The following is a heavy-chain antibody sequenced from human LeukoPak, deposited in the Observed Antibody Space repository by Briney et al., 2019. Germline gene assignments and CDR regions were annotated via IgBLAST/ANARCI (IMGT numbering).Heavy chain of an antibody. D-gene: IGHD3-22*01. Sequence: PGGSLRLSCAASGFTFSTYTMNWVRQAPGKGLEWVSSISGSTKYIYYADSLKGRFTISRDNANNTLSLQMNSLRPEDTGVYYCARAPSEIGGYYPEYFRHWGQGTLVTVSS. CDR2: ISGSTKYI. CDR3: ARAPSEIGGYYPEYFRH. V-gene: IGHV3-21*01. CDR1: GFTFSTYT. J-gene: IGHJ1*01.